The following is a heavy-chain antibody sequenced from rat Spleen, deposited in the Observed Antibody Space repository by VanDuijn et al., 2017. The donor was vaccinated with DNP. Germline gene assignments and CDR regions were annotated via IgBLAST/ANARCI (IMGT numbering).Heavy chain of an antibody. CDR3: TTDRGDY. CDR1: GFIFSNYW. CDR2: ISNTGDNT. Sequence: EVQLVESGGGPVQPGRSLKLSCVASGFIFSNYWMTWIRQAPGKGLEWVASISNTGDNTYYSDSVKGRFSLSRDNAKSTLYLQMDSLRSEDTATYYGTTDRGDYWGQGVMVTVSS. J-gene: IGHJ2*01. V-gene: IGHV5-31*01. D-gene: IGHD4-3*01.